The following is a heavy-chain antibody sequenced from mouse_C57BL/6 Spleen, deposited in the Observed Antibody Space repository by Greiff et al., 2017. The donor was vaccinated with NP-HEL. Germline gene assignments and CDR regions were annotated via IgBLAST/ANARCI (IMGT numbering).Heavy chain of an antibody. CDR1: GYAFSSSW. CDR3: ARWGTTVVEYYFDY. CDR2: IYPGDGDT. D-gene: IGHD1-1*01. Sequence: QVQLQQSGPELVKPGASVKISCKASGYAFSSSWMNWVKQRPGKGLEWIGRIYPGDGDTNYNGKFKGKAKLTADKSSSTAYMQLSSLTSEDSAVYFCARWGTTVVEYYFDYWGQGTTLTVSS. J-gene: IGHJ2*01. V-gene: IGHV1-82*01.